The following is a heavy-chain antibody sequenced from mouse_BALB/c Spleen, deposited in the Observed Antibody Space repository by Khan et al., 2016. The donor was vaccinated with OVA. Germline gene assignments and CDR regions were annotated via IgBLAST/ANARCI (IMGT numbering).Heavy chain of an antibody. CDR2: IWGDGNT. CDR3: SKTRGYDAMDY. J-gene: IGHJ4*01. Sequence: QVQLKESGPGLVAPSQSLSITCTVSGFSLTSYGVSWVRQPPGKGLEWLGIIWGDGNTNFYSAHRSRLSISKKYSQSQVFIKLNSIQNYDTGTYYGSKTRGYDAMDYWGQGTSVTVSS. CDR1: GFSLTSYG. V-gene: IGHV2-3*01.